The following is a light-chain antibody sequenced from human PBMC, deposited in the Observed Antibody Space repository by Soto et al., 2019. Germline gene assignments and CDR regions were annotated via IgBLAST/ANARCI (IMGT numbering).Light chain of an antibody. CDR3: ATWDDSLNARWV. V-gene: IGLV1-44*01. CDR1: RSNIGNNA. Sequence: QSVLTQTPSASGTPGQTVTISCSGSRSNIGNNAVSWYQQFPGTAPKLLIYNNNQRPSGVPDRFSGSKSGTSASLAISGLQSEDAADYYCATWDDSLNARWVFGGGTKLTVL. CDR2: NNN. J-gene: IGLJ3*02.